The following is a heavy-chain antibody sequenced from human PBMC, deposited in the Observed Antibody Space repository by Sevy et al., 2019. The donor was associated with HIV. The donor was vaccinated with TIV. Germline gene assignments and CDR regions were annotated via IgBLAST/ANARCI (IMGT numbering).Heavy chain of an antibody. Sequence: ASVKISCKASGGTFSSYAISWVRQAPGQGLEWMGGIIPIFGTANYAQKFQGRVTITADESTSTAYMELSSLRSEDTAVYYCARDLITGTTGGGYWGQGTLVTVSS. J-gene: IGHJ4*02. CDR1: GGTFSSYA. CDR3: ARDLITGTTGGGY. V-gene: IGHV1-69*13. D-gene: IGHD1-7*01. CDR2: IIPIFGTA.